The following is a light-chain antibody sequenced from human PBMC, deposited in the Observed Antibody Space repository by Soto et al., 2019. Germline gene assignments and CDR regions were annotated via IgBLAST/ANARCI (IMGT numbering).Light chain of an antibody. J-gene: IGKJ3*01. CDR1: QSLLHSNGYNY. CDR2: LDS. Sequence: DIVMTQSPLSLSVTPGEPASISCRSSQSLLHSNGYNYLDWYLQKPGQSPQLLIYLDSNRASGVPDRFSGSGSGTDFTQKISRVEAEDVGVYYCMQALQTPFTFGPGTKVDIK. V-gene: IGKV2-28*01. CDR3: MQALQTPFT.